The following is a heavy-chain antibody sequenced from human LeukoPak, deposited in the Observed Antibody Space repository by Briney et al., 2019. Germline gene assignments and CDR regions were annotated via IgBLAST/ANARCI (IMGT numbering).Heavy chain of an antibody. CDR1: GGSISSYY. Sequence: SETLSLTCTVSGGSISSYYWSWIRQPPGKGLEWIGYIYTSGSTNYNPSLKSRVTISVDTSKNQFSLKLSSATAADTAVYYCARHAGSEFDYWGQGTLVTVSS. V-gene: IGHV4-4*09. CDR3: ARHAGSEFDY. J-gene: IGHJ4*02. CDR2: IYTSGST. D-gene: IGHD6-13*01.